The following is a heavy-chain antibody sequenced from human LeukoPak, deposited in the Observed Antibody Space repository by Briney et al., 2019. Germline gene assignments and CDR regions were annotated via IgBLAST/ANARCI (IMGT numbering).Heavy chain of an antibody. CDR3: ARDRPTGASRLFVVQ. CDR1: GFTFSIYS. V-gene: IGHV3-21*01. D-gene: IGHD3-3*01. CDR2: MSSGSRYI. Sequence: GGSLRLSCAASGFTFSIYSMTWVRQAPGKGLEWVSSMSSGSRYIYYADSVRGRFTISRDNAKNSLYLLMNSLRVEDTAVYYCARDRPTGASRLFVVQWGQGTLVTVSS. J-gene: IGHJ4*02.